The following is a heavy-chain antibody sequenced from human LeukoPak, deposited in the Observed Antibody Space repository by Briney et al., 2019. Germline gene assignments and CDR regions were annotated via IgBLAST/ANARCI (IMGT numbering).Heavy chain of an antibody. CDR2: ISSSSSHI. D-gene: IGHD3-10*01. CDR3: ARDTGFYYGSGSYPDY. Sequence: PGGSLRLSCAASGFTFSSYSMNWVRQAPGKGLEWVSSISSSSSHIYYADSVKGRFTISRDNAKNSLYLQMNSLRAEDTAVYYCARDTGFYYGSGSYPDYWGQGTPVTVSS. CDR1: GFTFSSYS. V-gene: IGHV3-21*01. J-gene: IGHJ4*02.